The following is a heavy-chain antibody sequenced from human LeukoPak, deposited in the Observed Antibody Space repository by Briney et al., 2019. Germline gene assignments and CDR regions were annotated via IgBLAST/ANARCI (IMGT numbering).Heavy chain of an antibody. D-gene: IGHD1-26*01. CDR2: ISGSGGST. CDR3: AYSPKSDY. J-gene: IGHJ4*02. CDR1: GLTLSSYG. Sequence: GGSLRLSCAASGLTLSSYGMSWFRQAPGKGLEWLSAISGSGGSTYYADSVQGRFTISRDNSKNTLYLQMSSLRAEDTAVYYCAYSPKSDYWGQGTLVTVSS. V-gene: IGHV3-23*01.